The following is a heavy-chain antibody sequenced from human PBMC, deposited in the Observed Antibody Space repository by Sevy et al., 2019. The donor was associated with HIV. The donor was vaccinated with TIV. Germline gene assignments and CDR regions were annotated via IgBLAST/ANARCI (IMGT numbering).Heavy chain of an antibody. D-gene: IGHD1-26*01. J-gene: IGHJ5*02. Sequence: SETLSLTCTVSGGSISSYYWSWIRQPPGKGLEWIGDIYYSGSTNYNPSLKSRVTISVDTSKNQFSLKLSPVTAADTAVYYCARASASGSYVEWFDPWGQGTLVTVSS. CDR2: IYYSGST. V-gene: IGHV4-59*01. CDR1: GGSISSYY. CDR3: ARASASGSYVEWFDP.